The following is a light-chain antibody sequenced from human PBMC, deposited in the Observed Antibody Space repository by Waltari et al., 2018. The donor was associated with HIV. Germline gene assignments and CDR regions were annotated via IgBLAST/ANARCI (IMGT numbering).Light chain of an antibody. CDR3: HMWDTTRVL. Sequence: SYVLTQPPSVSVATGKTASITCAGTNLQSTSVPWYLQKAGQAPVLVIFDDSDRRSGIPERFSGSKSGNTATLTISRVEAGDEADYYCHMWDTTRVLFGGGTKLTVL. CDR1: NLQSTS. CDR2: DDS. J-gene: IGLJ2*01. V-gene: IGLV3-21*04.